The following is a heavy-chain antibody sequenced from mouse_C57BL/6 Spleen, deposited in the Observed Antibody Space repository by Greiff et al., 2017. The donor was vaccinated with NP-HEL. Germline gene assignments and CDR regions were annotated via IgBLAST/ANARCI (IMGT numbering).Heavy chain of an antibody. D-gene: IGHD1-1*01. Sequence: QLQQSVPELVHPFSSFPLSFPSSFSPFPSSSLPFFPPLPFPSLEWIGDINPNNGGTSYNQKFKGKATLTVDKSSSTAYMELRSLTSEDSAVYYCARSRGNYYGSFDYWGQGTTLTVSS. V-gene: IGHV1-26*01. CDR1: FSPFPSSS. CDR2: INPNNGGT. J-gene: IGHJ2*01. CDR3: ARSRGNYYGSFDY.